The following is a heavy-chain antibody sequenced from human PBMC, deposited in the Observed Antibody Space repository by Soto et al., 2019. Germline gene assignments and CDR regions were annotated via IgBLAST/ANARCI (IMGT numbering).Heavy chain of an antibody. CDR1: GYTFTVDY. Sequence: ASLNVAFKASGYTFTVDYSHLVLQAPGQGLELMGWINPNSGGTNYAKNFQCRVNMTGDTSISTAYMELSRLRSDDTAVYYCARVEHLKWLEHWGTGNMVNVSS. J-gene: IGHJ4*02. CDR2: INPNSGGT. D-gene: IGHD2-8*01. V-gene: IGHV1-2*02. CDR3: ARVEHLKWLEH.